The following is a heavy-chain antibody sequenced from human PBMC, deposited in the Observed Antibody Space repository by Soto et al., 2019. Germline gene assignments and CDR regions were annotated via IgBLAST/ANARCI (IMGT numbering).Heavy chain of an antibody. V-gene: IGHV1-69*13. Sequence: SVKVSCKASGGTFSSYAISWVRQAPGQGLEWMGGIIPIFGTANYAQKFQGRVTITADESTSTAYMELSSLRSEDTAVYYCARGRGWLQYSWYYYGMDVWGQGTTVTVSS. CDR1: GGTFSSYA. D-gene: IGHD5-12*01. J-gene: IGHJ6*02. CDR2: IIPIFGTA. CDR3: ARGRGWLQYSWYYYGMDV.